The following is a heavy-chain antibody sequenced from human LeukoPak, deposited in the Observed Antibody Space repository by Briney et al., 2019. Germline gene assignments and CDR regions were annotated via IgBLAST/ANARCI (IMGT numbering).Heavy chain of an antibody. CDR1: GFTVSSNY. V-gene: IGHV3-53*01. Sequence: GGSLRLSCAASGFTVSSNYMSWVRQAPGKGLEWVSVIYSGGSTYYADSVKGRFTIPSDNSKNTVYLQLNSLRAEDTAVYYCARHSRYKTGFDPWGQGTLVTISS. CDR3: ARHSRYKTGFDP. J-gene: IGHJ5*02. CDR2: IYSGGST. D-gene: IGHD5-12*01.